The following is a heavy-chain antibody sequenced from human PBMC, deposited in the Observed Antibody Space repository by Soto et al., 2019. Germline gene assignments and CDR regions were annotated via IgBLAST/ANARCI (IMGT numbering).Heavy chain of an antibody. CDR3: AKHEGISTVTPFNF. CDR2: ISGRGDGT. V-gene: IGHV3-23*01. J-gene: IGHJ4*02. D-gene: IGHD4-17*01. Sequence: GGSLRLSCAASGFTFSSYAMSWVRQAPGKGLEWVSGISGRGDGTYYVDSVKGRFTISRDNSKNTLYLQMSSLRAADTAVYFYAKHEGISTVTPFNFWGQGTLVTVSS. CDR1: GFTFSSYA.